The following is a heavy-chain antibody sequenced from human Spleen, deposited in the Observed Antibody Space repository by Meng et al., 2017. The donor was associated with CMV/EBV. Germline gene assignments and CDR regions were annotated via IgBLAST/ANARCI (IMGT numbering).Heavy chain of an antibody. Sequence: GSLRLSCAVYGGSFSGYYWSWIRQPPGKGLEWIGEINHSGSTNYNPSLKSRVTISVDTSKNQFSLKLSSVTAADTAVYYCAKDQGDIVVVLDYWGQGTLVTVSS. J-gene: IGHJ4*02. CDR1: GGSFSGYY. CDR3: AKDQGDIVVVLDY. CDR2: INHSGST. V-gene: IGHV4-34*01. D-gene: IGHD2-15*01.